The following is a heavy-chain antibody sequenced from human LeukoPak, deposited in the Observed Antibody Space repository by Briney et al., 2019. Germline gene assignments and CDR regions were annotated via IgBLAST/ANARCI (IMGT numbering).Heavy chain of an antibody. V-gene: IGHV3-66*01. D-gene: IGHD4-17*01. CDR1: GFTVSSNY. J-gene: IGHJ1*01. CDR3: AKRDRINDYGDPEYFQH. Sequence: GGSLRLSCAASGFTVSSNYMSWVRQAPGKGLEWVSVIYSGGSTYYADSVKGRFTISRDNSKNTLYLQMNSLRAEDTAVYYCAKRDRINDYGDPEYFQHWGQGTLVTVSS. CDR2: IYSGGST.